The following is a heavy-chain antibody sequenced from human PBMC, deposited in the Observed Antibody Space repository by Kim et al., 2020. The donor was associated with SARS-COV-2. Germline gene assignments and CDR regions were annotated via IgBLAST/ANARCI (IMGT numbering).Heavy chain of an antibody. D-gene: IGHD3-22*01. CDR1: GFTFSNAW. CDR2: IKSKTDGGTT. Sequence: GGSLRLSCAASGFTFSNAWMSWVRQAPGKGLEWVGRIKSKTDGGTTDYAAPVKGRFTISRDDSKNTLYLQMNSLKTEDTAVYYCTKDLGTYYYDSSGYQTRKWGLRWGQGTLVAVSS. J-gene: IGHJ4*02. CDR3: TKDLGTYYYDSSGYQTRKWGLR. V-gene: IGHV3-15*01.